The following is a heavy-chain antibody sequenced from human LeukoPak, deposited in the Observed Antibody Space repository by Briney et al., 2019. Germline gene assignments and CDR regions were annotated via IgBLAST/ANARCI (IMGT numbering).Heavy chain of an antibody. CDR3: ARESPAGEDLDHYYYYMDA. Sequence: GASVKVSCKASGYTFTNYAISWVRQAPGQGLEWMGIINPSGGSTSYAQKFQGRVTMTRDTSTSTVYMELSSLRSEDTAVYYCARESPAGEDLDHYYYYMDAWGKGTTVTVSS. CDR1: GYTFTNYA. J-gene: IGHJ6*03. V-gene: IGHV1-46*01. CDR2: INPSGGST. D-gene: IGHD7-27*01.